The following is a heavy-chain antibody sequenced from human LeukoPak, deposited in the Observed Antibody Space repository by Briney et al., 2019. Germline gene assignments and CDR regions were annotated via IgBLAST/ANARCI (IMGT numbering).Heavy chain of an antibody. J-gene: IGHJ3*01. D-gene: IGHD3-22*01. CDR1: GFTLSNFA. CDR3: AKRYFYDSSRGAFDV. CDR2: ISAGSGST. Sequence: GGSLRLSCVASGFTLSNFAMNWVRQAPGKGLAWVSQISAGSGSTYYADSVKGRFTIPRDTAKNTLYLQMNSLRAGDTAVYYCAKRYFYDSSRGAFDVWGQGTMVTVSS. V-gene: IGHV3-23*01.